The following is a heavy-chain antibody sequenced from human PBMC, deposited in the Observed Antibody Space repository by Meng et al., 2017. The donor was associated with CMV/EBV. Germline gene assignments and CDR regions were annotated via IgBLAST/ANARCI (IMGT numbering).Heavy chain of an antibody. CDR1: GYTFTSYY. D-gene: IGHD4-17*01. CDR3: ASQTTGYYGMDV. CDR2: INPSGGST. J-gene: IGHJ6*02. Sequence: ASVQVSCKASGYTFTSYYMHWVRQAPGQGLEWMGIINPSGGSTSYAQKFQGRVTMTRDTSTSTVYMELSSLRSEDTAVYYCASQTTGYYGMDVWGQGTTVTVSS. V-gene: IGHV1-46*01.